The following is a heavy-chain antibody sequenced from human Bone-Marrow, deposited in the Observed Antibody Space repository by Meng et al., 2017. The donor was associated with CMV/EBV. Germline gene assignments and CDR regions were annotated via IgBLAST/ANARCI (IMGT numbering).Heavy chain of an antibody. D-gene: IGHD3-3*01. CDR2: ISSSSSYI. CDR3: AKTYYDFRSGYKGPFDY. CDR1: GFTFSSYS. J-gene: IGHJ4*02. Sequence: GESLKISCAASGFTFSSYSMNWVRQAPGKGLEWVSSISSSSSYIYYADSVKGRFTISRDNAKNSLYLQMNNLRAEDTAVYHCAKTYYDFRSGYKGPFDYWGQGTLVTVSS. V-gene: IGHV3-21*01.